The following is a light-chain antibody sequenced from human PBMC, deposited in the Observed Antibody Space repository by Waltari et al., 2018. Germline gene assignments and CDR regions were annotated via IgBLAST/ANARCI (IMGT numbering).Light chain of an antibody. CDR1: QSVGFY. J-gene: IGKJ3*01. Sequence: EIVLTQSPATLSLSPGERATLPCSASQSVGFYLAWYQQKPGQPPRLLIYDASYSATGIAARFSGSGSEADFSLTISSLGPEDFAVDYCQQRSNWPPFTFGPGTKVDI. CDR3: QQRSNWPPFT. CDR2: DAS. V-gene: IGKV3-11*01.